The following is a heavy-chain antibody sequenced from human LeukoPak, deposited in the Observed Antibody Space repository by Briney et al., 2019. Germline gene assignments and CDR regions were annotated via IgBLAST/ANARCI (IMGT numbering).Heavy chain of an antibody. V-gene: IGHV4-30-2*01. D-gene: IGHD3-10*01. CDR3: ARLFYGSGSYYIDY. Sequence: SETLSLTCAVSGGSISSGGYSWRWIRQPPGKGLEWIGYIYNSGSPYYNPSLKSRVTMSVDRSNNQFSLKLSSVTAADTAVYYCARLFYGSGSYYIDYWGQGTLVTVTS. J-gene: IGHJ4*02. CDR1: GGSISSGGYS. CDR2: IYNSGSP.